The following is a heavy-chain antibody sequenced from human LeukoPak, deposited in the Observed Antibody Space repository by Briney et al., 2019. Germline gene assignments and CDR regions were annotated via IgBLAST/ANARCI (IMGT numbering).Heavy chain of an antibody. CDR1: GGSISSYY. CDR2: IYYSGST. J-gene: IGHJ6*02. Sequence: SETLSLTCTVSGGSISSYYWSWIRQPPGKGLEWIGYIYYSGSTNYNPSLKSRVTISVGTSKNQFSLKLSSVTAADTAVYYCARQAGYSSGWYVWGQGTTVTVSS. D-gene: IGHD6-19*01. V-gene: IGHV4-59*08. CDR3: ARQAGYSSGWYV.